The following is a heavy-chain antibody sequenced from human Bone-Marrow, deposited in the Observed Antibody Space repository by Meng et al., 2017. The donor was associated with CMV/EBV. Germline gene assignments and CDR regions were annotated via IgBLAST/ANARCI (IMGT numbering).Heavy chain of an antibody. V-gene: IGHV1-69*12. Sequence: QVQLVRSGAEVKKPGSSGKVSGKASGGTFSSYAISWVRQAPGQGLEWMGGIIPIFGTANYAQKFQGRVTITADESTSTAYMELSSLRSEDTAVYYCARAGGGSYPFDYWGQGTLVTVSS. CDR2: IIPIFGTA. CDR3: ARAGGGSYPFDY. CDR1: GGTFSSYA. J-gene: IGHJ4*02. D-gene: IGHD1-26*01.